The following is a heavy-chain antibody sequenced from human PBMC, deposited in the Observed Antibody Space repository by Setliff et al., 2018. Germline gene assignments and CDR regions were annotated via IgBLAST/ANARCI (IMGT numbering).Heavy chain of an antibody. CDR2: IYYSGST. CDR1: GGSISSSSYY. D-gene: IGHD6-19*01. J-gene: IGHJ3*02. Sequence: SETLSLTCTVSGGSISSSSYYWGWIRQPPGKGLEWIGYIYYSGSTNYNPSLKSRVTISVDTSKNQFSLKLSSVTAADTAVYYCARGWGSGWSKEGAFDIWGQGTMVTVSS. V-gene: IGHV4-61*05. CDR3: ARGWGSGWSKEGAFDI.